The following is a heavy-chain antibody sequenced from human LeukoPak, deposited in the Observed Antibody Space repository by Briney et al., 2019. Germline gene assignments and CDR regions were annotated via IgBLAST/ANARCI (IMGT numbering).Heavy chain of an antibody. V-gene: IGHV1-8*01. CDR2: MSPNSGNT. CDR3: ARDTRNWFDP. D-gene: IGHD1-26*01. J-gene: IGHJ5*02. Sequence: AASVKVSCKASGYTFINYGISWVRQATGQGLEWMGWMSPNSGNTGYAQKFQGRVTMTRNTSISTAYMELSSLRSEDTAVYYCARDTRNWFDPWGQGTLVTVSS. CDR1: GYTFINYG.